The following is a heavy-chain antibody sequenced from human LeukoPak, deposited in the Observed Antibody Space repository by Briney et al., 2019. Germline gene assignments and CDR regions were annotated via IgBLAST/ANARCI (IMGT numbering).Heavy chain of an antibody. Sequence: PGRCLSLSRAASGLTLSGCAMGWVPHAPGKGRECGAASSSTGTTTYYSDAVKGRITISRDNSKNTLYLQMNSRRADDTAVYYCAKDGFQYSPTAFHIWGQGTMVTVSS. J-gene: IGHJ3*02. D-gene: IGHD6-6*01. CDR1: GLTLSGCA. CDR2: SSSTGTTT. V-gene: IGHV3-23*01. CDR3: AKDGFQYSPTAFHI.